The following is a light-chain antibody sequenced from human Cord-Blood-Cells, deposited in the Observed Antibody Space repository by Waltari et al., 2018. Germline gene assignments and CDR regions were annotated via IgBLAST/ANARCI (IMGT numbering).Light chain of an antibody. CDR3: QQYGSSPRT. V-gene: IGKV3-20*01. J-gene: IGKJ1*01. Sequence: IVLTQSPGTLSLSPGERATLSCRASQSVSSSYLAWYQQKPGQAPRLRIYGASSRATGMPDRFSGSGSGTDFTLTISRLEPEDLAVYYCQQYGSSPRTFGQGTKVEIK. CDR2: GAS. CDR1: QSVSSSY.